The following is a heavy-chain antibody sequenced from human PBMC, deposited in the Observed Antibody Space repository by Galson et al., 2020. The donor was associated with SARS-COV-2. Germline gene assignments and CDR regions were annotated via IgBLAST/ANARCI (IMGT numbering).Heavy chain of an antibody. J-gene: IGHJ4*01. V-gene: IGHV5-51*01. D-gene: IGHD4-17*01. CDR3: ARHFSYGDSTLPW. CDR1: GYSFTSYW. CDR2: IYPGDSDT. Sequence: GESLKISCKGSGYSFTSYWIGRVRQMPGTGLESMGIIYPGDSDTRYSPSFQGQDTIPADKSISTAYLQWSSLKASDTAMYYWARHFSYGDSTLPWWGHGTLVTVSS.